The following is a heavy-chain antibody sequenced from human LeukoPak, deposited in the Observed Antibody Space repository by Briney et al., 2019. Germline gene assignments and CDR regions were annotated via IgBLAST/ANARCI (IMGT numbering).Heavy chain of an antibody. D-gene: IGHD5-12*01. CDR1: IFSFNYAW. CDR3: APDGRYSGYGGDY. Sequence: GGSLRLSCAASIFSFNYAWMSWVRQAPGKGLEWVGRIKSRTDGGTTDYATPVKGRFTMSRDDSTNTSYLQMKSLKTEDTPLYYCAPDGRYSGYGGDYWGQGILVTVSS. J-gene: IGHJ4*02. V-gene: IGHV3-15*01. CDR2: IKSRTDGGTT.